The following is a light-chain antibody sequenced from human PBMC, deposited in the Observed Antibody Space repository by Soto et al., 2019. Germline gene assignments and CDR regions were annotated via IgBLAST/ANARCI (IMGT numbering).Light chain of an antibody. J-gene: IGKJ4*01. CDR2: DAV. Sequence: EIVLTQSPATLSLSPGERATLSCRASQSVSNYLAWYQQKPGQAPRLLIYDAVVRATGIPVRFSGSGSGTDFTLTISSLEPDDFAIYYCQQRSNWLTFGGGTKVEIK. CDR3: QQRSNWLT. V-gene: IGKV3-11*01. CDR1: QSVSNY.